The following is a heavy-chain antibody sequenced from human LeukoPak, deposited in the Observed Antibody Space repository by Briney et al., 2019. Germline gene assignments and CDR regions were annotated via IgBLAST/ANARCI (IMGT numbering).Heavy chain of an antibody. Sequence: ASVKVSCKASGYTFTVKNLHWLRQAPGQGLEWMGWMNPNSGDTTYAQKFQGRVTMTSDTSTSTVYMDLSSLRSDDTAVYYCARGTYDSSGEYYPPLDYWGQGTLVTVSS. D-gene: IGHD3-22*01. CDR2: MNPNSGDT. CDR1: GYTFTVKN. CDR3: ARGTYDSSGEYYPPLDY. V-gene: IGHV1-2*02. J-gene: IGHJ4*02.